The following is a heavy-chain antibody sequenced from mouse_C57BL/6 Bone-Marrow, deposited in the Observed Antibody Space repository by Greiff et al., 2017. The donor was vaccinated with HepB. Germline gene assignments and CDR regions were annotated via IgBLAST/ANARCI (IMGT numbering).Heavy chain of an antibody. CDR3: ARGGLRQDYFDY. V-gene: IGHV1-47*01. CDR2: FHPYNDDT. Sequence: QVQLKESGAELVKPGASVKMSCKASGYTFTTYPIEWMKQNHGKSLEWIGNFHPYNDDTKYNEKFKGKATLTVEKSSSTVYLELSRLTSDDSAVYYCARGGLRQDYFDYWGQGTTLTVSS. CDR1: GYTFTTYP. J-gene: IGHJ2*01. D-gene: IGHD2-4*01.